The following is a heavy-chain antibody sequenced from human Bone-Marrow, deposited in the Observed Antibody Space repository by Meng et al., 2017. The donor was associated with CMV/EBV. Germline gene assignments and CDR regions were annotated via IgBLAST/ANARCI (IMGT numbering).Heavy chain of an antibody. V-gene: IGHV1-18*01. J-gene: IGHJ5*02. CDR2: ISAYNGNT. D-gene: IGHD6-6*01. CDR3: ARDNIAARPGWFDP. CDR1: GYTFITYG. Sequence: KVYGYTFITYGINWVRQAPGQGLGWMGWISAYNGNTNYAQKFQGRVTMTTDTSTSTAYMELRSLRCDDTAVYYCARDNIAARPGWFDPWGQGTLVTVSS.